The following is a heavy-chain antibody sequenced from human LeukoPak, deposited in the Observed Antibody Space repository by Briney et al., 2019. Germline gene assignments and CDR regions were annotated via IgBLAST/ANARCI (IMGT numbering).Heavy chain of an antibody. D-gene: IGHD6-6*01. Sequence: PGGSLRLSCAASGFTFSDYYMSWIRQAPGKGLEWVSYISDSGSAISYADSVRGRFTISRDNAKNSLCLQVNSLRAEDTAVYHCARVQSSSSRTFDFWGQGTLVTVSS. CDR3: ARVQSSSSRTFDF. CDR1: GFTFSDYY. CDR2: ISDSGSAI. V-gene: IGHV3-11*01. J-gene: IGHJ4*02.